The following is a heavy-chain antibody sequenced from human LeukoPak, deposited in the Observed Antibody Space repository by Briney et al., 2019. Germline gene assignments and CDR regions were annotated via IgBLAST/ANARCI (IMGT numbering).Heavy chain of an antibody. J-gene: IGHJ4*02. CDR3: ARWYGSHSAGSLDQ. Sequence: PGGSLRLSCAASGFTFSSNYRHWVRQAPGKGLEWVGLIASDESVEYYADSVKGRSTVYRGNSKNTLSLQMNSLRAEDTAVYYCARWYGSHSAGSLDQWGQGTLVTVSS. CDR2: IASDESVE. D-gene: IGHD4-23*01. V-gene: IGHV3-33*03. CDR1: GFTFSSNY.